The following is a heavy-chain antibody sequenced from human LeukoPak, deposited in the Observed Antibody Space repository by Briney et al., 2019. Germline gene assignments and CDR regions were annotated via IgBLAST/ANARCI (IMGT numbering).Heavy chain of an antibody. J-gene: IGHJ4*02. CDR2: INWNGGST. D-gene: IGHD3-22*01. Sequence: PGGSLRLSCAASGFTFDDHGMSWVRQAPGKGLEWVSDINWNGGSTGYADSVKGRFTISRDNAKNSLYLQMNSLRTEDTALYYCARGGYYYDRSAPPNFDYWGQGTLVTVSS. CDR3: ARGGYYYDRSAPPNFDY. V-gene: IGHV3-20*04. CDR1: GFTFDDHG.